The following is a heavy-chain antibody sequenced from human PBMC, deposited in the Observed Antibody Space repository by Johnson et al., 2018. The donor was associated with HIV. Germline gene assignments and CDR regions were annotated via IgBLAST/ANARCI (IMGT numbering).Heavy chain of an antibody. J-gene: IGHJ3*02. Sequence: VPLVESGGGLVPPWRSLRLSCSASGFPFRCYALHLVRQAPGTGLEWVAIFSFDGRNKNYADSGKGRFTVSRDNSKNTLFLQMNVLRAEDTAGYSCAREGRTGPDTFDIWGQGTMLTVAS. CDR1: GFPFRCYA. CDR2: FSFDGRNK. CDR3: AREGRTGPDTFDI. V-gene: IGHV3-30*04.